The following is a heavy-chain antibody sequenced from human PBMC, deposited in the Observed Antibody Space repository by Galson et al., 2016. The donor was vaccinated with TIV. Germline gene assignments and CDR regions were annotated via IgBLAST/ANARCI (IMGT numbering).Heavy chain of an antibody. CDR3: VRDSGIAMPGTAGDV. CDR2: IYSSGGT. CDR1: DGSITGYY. J-gene: IGHJ6*02. V-gene: IGHV4-4*07. D-gene: IGHD6-19*01. Sequence: SETLSLTCTISDGSITGYYWSWVRQSAGKGLEWIGRIYSSGGTNHNPSLQSRVTMSVDTSKNHLTLKMTSVTAADTAVYYCVRDSGIAMPGTAGDVRGQGTTVIVTS.